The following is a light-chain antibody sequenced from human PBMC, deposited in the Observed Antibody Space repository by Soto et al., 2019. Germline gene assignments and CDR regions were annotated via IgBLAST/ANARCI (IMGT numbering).Light chain of an antibody. CDR3: MQGTYWPYT. Sequence: DVVMTQSPLSLPVTLGQSASVSCRSSESVLYRDGNSYLSWFQQRPGQSPRRRIYKVSNRDSGVPDRFSGSGSDTDFTLKISRVEAEDVGVYYCMQGTYWPYTFGQGTQLEIK. J-gene: IGKJ2*01. CDR2: KVS. V-gene: IGKV2-30*01. CDR1: ESVLYRDGNSY.